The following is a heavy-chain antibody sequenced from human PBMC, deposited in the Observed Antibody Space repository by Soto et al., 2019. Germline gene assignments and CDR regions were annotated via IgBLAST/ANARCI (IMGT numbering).Heavy chain of an antibody. CDR1: GFTFSGFS. Sequence: PGGSLRLSCTASGFTFSGFSMNCVRQARGRGLEWFSSVTSSRSSMFYAVAVKGRLTTTTDDAKDSLFLQMNSLRADDTAVYYCAREADFASSGYVLDYWGLGTLVTVSS. D-gene: IGHD3-22*01. CDR2: VTSSRSSM. V-gene: IGHV3-21*01. CDR3: AREADFASSGYVLDY. J-gene: IGHJ4*02.